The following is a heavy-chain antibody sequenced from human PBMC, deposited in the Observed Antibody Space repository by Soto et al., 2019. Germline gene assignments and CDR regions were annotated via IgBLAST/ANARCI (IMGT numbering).Heavy chain of an antibody. CDR3: SAFLSPYYYYYCMDV. J-gene: IGHJ6*03. Sequence: EVQLLESGGGLVQPGGSLRLSCAASGFTFSSYAMSWVRQAPGKGLEWVSAISGSGGSTYYADSVKGRFTISRDNSKNTRYLQMNSLRAEDTAVYYCSAFLSPYYYYYCMDVWGKGTTVTVSS. CDR2: ISGSGGST. V-gene: IGHV3-23*01. CDR1: GFTFSSYA.